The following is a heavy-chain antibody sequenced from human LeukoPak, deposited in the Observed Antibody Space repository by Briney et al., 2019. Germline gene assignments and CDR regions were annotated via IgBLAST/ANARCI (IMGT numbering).Heavy chain of an antibody. CDR1: GFTFSSSA. Sequence: GGSMRLSCAASGFTFSSSAMSWVRQAPGKGLEWVSAISNNGGYTYYADSVQGRFTISRDNSKSTLCLQMNSLRAEDTAVYYCAKQLGYCSDGSCYFPYWGQGTLVTVSS. CDR3: AKQLGYCSDGSCYFPY. D-gene: IGHD2-15*01. J-gene: IGHJ4*02. V-gene: IGHV3-23*01. CDR2: ISNNGGYT.